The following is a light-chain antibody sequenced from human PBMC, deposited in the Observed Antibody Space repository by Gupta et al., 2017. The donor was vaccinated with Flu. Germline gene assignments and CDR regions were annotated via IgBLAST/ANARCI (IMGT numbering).Light chain of an antibody. V-gene: IGKV1-9*01. J-gene: IGKJ4*01. Sequence: DIQLTQSPSFLSASVGDRVTITCRASQGISSYLAWYQLKPGKAPKVLIYAASTLQSGTEFTLTISSLQPEDFATYYCQQVNSYPLTFGGGTKVEIK. CDR1: QGISSY. CDR3: QQVNSYPLT. CDR2: AAS.